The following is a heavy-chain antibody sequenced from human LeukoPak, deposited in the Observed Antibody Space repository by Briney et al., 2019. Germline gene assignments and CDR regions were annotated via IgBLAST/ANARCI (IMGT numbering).Heavy chain of an antibody. Sequence: ASVKVSCKASGYTFTSYGISWVRQAPGQGLEWMGWISSYNGNTNYAQKLQGRVTMTTDTSTSTAYMELRSLRSDDTAVYYCARDGPAVDTAMVTFYFDYWGQGTLVTVSS. V-gene: IGHV1-18*01. CDR3: ARDGPAVDTAMVTFYFDY. J-gene: IGHJ4*02. CDR1: GYTFTSYG. CDR2: ISSYNGNT. D-gene: IGHD5-18*01.